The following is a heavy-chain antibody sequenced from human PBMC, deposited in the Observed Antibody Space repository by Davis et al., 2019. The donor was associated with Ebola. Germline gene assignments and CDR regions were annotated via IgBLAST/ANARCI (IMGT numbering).Heavy chain of an antibody. CDR3: ARDAHDYDAFDI. CDR1: GFTFSNFW. V-gene: IGHV3-33*08. J-gene: IGHJ3*02. D-gene: IGHD5-12*01. Sequence: GESLKISCAASGFTFSNFWMNWVRQAPGKGLEWVAVIWYDGSKKYYADSVKGRFTISRDNSKNNLYLQMNSLRAEDTAVYYCARDAHDYDAFDIWGQGTMVTVSS. CDR2: IWYDGSKK.